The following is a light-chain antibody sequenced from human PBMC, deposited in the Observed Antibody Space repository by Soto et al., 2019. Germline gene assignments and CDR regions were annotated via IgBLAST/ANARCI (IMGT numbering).Light chain of an antibody. CDR3: QQRSNWTST. CDR2: DAS. CDR1: QSVSGY. V-gene: IGKV3-11*01. Sequence: EIVLTQSPATLSLSPGERATLSCRASQSVSGYLAWYQQKPGQAPRLLMYDASNRATGIPARFSGSGSGTDFTLTTGSLETDDFEVYYYQQRSNWTSTCGGGNKVEIK. J-gene: IGKJ4*01.